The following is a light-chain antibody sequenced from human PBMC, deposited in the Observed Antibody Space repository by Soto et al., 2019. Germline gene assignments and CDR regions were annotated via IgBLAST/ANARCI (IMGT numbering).Light chain of an antibody. CDR2: LGS. CDR3: MQALQTRLT. Sequence: DIVMTQSPLSLPVTPGEPASISCRSSQSLLHSNGYIYLDWYLQKPGQSPQLLIYLGSNRASGVPDRFSGSGSGTDFTLKISRVEAEDVGVYYCMQALQTRLTFGGGTKVDIK. J-gene: IGKJ4*01. V-gene: IGKV2-28*01. CDR1: QSLLHSNGYIY.